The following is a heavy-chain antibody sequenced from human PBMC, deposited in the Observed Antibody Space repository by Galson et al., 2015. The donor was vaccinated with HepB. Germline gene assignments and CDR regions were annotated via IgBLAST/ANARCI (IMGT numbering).Heavy chain of an antibody. CDR3: AHRLWIFGVVNRDAFDI. D-gene: IGHD3-3*01. J-gene: IGHJ3*02. CDR1: GFSLSTSGVG. V-gene: IGHV2-5*01. Sequence: PALVKPTPTLTLTCTFSGFSLSTSGVGVGWIRQPPGKALEWLALIYWNDDKRYSPSLKSRLTITKDTSKNQVVLTMTNMDPVDTAAYHCAHRLWIFGVVNRDAFDIWGQGTMVTVSS. CDR2: IYWNDDK.